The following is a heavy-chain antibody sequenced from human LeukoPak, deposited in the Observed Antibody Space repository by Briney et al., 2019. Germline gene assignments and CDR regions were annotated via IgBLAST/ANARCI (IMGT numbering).Heavy chain of an antibody. CDR1: GFTFTSYN. CDR2: GDGDGSHS. V-gene: IGHV3-74*03. J-gene: IGHJ4*02. CDR3: AYSDHFDN. D-gene: IGHD4-17*01. Sequence: GGSLRLSCAASGFTFTSYNMNWVRQAPGKGLVWVSRGDGDGSHSTYADSVKGRFTISRDNAKNTLYLQMNSLTGEDTAVYYCAYSDHFDNWGQGTLVTVSS.